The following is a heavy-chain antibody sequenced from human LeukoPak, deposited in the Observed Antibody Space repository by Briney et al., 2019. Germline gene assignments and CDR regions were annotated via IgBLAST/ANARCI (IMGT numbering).Heavy chain of an antibody. CDR2: ISGSGCTT. Sequence: GGSLRPSCAASGFTLRSYAMSGVGQAPGKGREGVAAISGSGCTTFSADAGSGPFTHTTDSSKNPVLLQMNSPETDDSAGYNCAKGISGDGVNFERGADYWGQGAQVTVSS. V-gene: IGHV3-23*01. J-gene: IGHJ4*02. CDR1: GFTLRSYA. CDR3: AKGISGDGVNFERGADY. D-gene: IGHD5-24*01.